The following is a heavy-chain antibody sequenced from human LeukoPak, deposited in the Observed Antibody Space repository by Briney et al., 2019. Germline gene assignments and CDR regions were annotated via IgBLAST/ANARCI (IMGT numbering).Heavy chain of an antibody. J-gene: IGHJ4*02. Sequence: GSLRLSCAASGFTFSSYAMSWVRQAPGKGLELVSAIRGSGGSTYYADSVKGRFTISRDNSMNTLSLQMNSLRAEDTALYYCAKSSSWTYHYLDYWGRGALVTVSS. D-gene: IGHD6-13*01. CDR1: GFTFSSYA. CDR2: IRGSGGST. V-gene: IGHV3-23*01. CDR3: AKSSSWTYHYLDY.